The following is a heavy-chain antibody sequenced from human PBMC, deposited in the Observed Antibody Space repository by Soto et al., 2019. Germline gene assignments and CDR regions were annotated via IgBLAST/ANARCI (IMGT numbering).Heavy chain of an antibody. Sequence: GGSLRLSCAASGFTFSSYSMNWVRQATGKGLEWVSSISSSSSYIYYADSVKVRFTISRDNAKNSLYLQMNSLRAEDTAVYYCARSYPRVGASDYWGQGTLVTVSS. D-gene: IGHD1-26*01. V-gene: IGHV3-21*01. J-gene: IGHJ4*02. CDR3: ARSYPRVGASDY. CDR2: ISSSSSYI. CDR1: GFTFSSYS.